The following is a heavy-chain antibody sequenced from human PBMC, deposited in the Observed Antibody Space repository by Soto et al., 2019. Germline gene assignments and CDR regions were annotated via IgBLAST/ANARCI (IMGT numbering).Heavy chain of an antibody. CDR1: GYTLTELS. V-gene: IGHV1-24*01. CDR3: ATRHYYDSSSPLDY. CDR2: FDPEDGET. D-gene: IGHD3-22*01. Sequence: GASVKVSCKVSGYTLTELSMHWVRQAPGKGLEWMGGFDPEDGETIYAQKFQGRVTMTEDTSTDTAYMELSSLRSEDTAVYYCATRHYYDSSSPLDYWGQGTLVTVSS. J-gene: IGHJ4*02.